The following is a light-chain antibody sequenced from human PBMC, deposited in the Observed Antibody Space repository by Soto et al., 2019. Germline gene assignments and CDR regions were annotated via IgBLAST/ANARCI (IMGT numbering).Light chain of an antibody. CDR1: SSDVWSYNL. CDR2: EVS. V-gene: IGLV2-23*02. J-gene: IGLJ3*02. CDR3: CSYAGSSTWV. Sequence: QSALTQPASVSGSPGQSITISCTGTSSDVWSYNLVSWYQQHPGKAPKLMIYEVSKRPSGVSNRFSGSKSGNTASLTISGLQAEDEADYSCCSYAGSSTWVFGGGTKLTVL.